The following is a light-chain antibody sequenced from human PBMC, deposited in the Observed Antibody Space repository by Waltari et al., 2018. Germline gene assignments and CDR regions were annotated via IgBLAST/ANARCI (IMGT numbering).Light chain of an antibody. CDR3: QQYYSTPPYT. V-gene: IGKV4-1*01. Sequence: EIVMTQSPDSLAVSLGERATINCKSSQSVLYSSNNENYLAWYQQKPGQPPKGLIYWASFPESGVPDRFSGSGSETDFTLTISSLQAEDVAVSYCQQYYSTPPYTFGQGTKLEIK. J-gene: IGKJ2*01. CDR2: WAS. CDR1: QSVLYSSNNENY.